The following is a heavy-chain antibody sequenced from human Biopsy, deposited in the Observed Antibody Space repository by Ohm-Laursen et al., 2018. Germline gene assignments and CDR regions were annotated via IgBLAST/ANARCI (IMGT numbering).Heavy chain of an antibody. CDR1: GFTFDDYA. J-gene: IGHJ4*02. V-gene: IGHV3-9*01. D-gene: IGHD3-22*01. Sequence: SLRLSCAASGFTFDDYAMHWVRQAPGKGLEWASAISWNSGSIDYADSVKGRFTISRDDPKNTLYLQMNSLRAEDTAVYYCAREGDDSSGYTPHYFDYWGQGTLVTVSS. CDR3: AREGDDSSGYTPHYFDY. CDR2: ISWNSGSI.